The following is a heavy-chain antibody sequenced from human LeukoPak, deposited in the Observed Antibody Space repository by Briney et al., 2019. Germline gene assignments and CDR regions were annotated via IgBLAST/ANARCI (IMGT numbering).Heavy chain of an antibody. CDR3: ARNKCGGDCSDYSYYYGMDV. CDR1: GGTFSSYA. D-gene: IGHD2-21*02. CDR2: IIPIFGTA. J-gene: IGHJ6*02. V-gene: IGHV1-69*13. Sequence: SVKVSCKASGGTFSSYAISWVRQAPGQGLEWMGGIIPIFGTANYAQKFQGRVTISADESTSTAYMELSSLRSEDTAVYYCARNKCGGDCSDYSYYYGMDVWGQGTTVTVSS.